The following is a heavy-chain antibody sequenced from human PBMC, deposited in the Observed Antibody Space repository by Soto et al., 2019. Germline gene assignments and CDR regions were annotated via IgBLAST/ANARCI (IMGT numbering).Heavy chain of an antibody. CDR3: AKDNSDGTGYYYYGMDV. J-gene: IGHJ6*02. Sequence: PGGSLRLPCAASGFTFSNYAMTWVRQAPGKGLEWVSAFSGSGESINYADPVKGRFTLSRDNSKNTLYLQMNSLRAEDTAVYYCAKDNSDGTGYYYYGMDVWGQGTTVNVSS. V-gene: IGHV3-23*01. CDR2: FSGSGESI. D-gene: IGHD5-18*01. CDR1: GFTFSNYA.